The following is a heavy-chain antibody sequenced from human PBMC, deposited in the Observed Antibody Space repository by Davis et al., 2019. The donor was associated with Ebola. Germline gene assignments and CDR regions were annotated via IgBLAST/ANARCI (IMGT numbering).Heavy chain of an antibody. J-gene: IGHJ5*02. CDR3: ARAVTMVLPSGWFDP. Sequence: AASVQVSCKASGYTFTRYCISWVRQAPGQGLEWMGWISAYNGNTNYAQNLQGRVTMTTDTSTSTAYMEVRSLRYDDTAVYYCARAVTMVLPSGWFDPWGQGTLVTVSS. V-gene: IGHV1-18*01. CDR1: GYTFTRYC. CDR2: ISAYNGNT. D-gene: IGHD3-10*01.